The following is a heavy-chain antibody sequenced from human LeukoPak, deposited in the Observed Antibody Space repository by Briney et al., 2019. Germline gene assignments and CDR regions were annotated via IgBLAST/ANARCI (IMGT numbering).Heavy chain of an antibody. V-gene: IGHV3-23*01. Sequence: PGGSLRLSCAASTSTFSTYVMGWVRQAPGKGLEWVSVINSGFRTSSASSVKGRFTISRDNSKNTLFLHMNSLRGEDTAVYYCATGEDRSIYDRFDYWGQGTLVTVSS. CDR2: INSGFRT. D-gene: IGHD7-27*01. CDR1: TSTFSTYV. CDR3: ATGEDRSIYDRFDY. J-gene: IGHJ4*02.